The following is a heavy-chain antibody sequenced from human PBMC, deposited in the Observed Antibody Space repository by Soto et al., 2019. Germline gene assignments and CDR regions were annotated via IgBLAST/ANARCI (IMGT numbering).Heavy chain of an antibody. CDR2: IHYSGST. CDR1: GGSISSGDYY. V-gene: IGHV4-61*08. CDR3: ARARYQLLHPYYYGMDV. Sequence: SETLSLTCTVSGGSISSGDYYWSWIRQPPGKGLEWIGYIHYSGSTYSNPSLKSRVTISVDTSRNQVSLKLSSVTAADSAVYFCARARYQLLHPYYYGMDVWGQGTTVTVSS. J-gene: IGHJ6*02. D-gene: IGHD2-2*01.